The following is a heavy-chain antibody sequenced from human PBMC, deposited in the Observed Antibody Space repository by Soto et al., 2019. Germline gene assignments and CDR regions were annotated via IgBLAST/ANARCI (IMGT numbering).Heavy chain of an antibody. CDR3: AKDIAGLELELGYYFDY. CDR1: GFTFDDYA. CDR2: ISWNSGSI. D-gene: IGHD1-7*01. V-gene: IGHV3-9*01. J-gene: IGHJ4*02. Sequence: EVQLVESGGGLVQPGRSLRLSCAASGFTFDDYAMHWVRQAPGKGLEWVSGISWNSGSIGYVDSVKGRFTISRDNAKNSLYLQMNSLRAEDTALYYCAKDIAGLELELGYYFDYWGQGTLVTVSS.